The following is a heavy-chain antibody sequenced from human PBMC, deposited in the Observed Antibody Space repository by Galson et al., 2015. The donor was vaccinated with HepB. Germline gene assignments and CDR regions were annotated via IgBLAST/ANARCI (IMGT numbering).Heavy chain of an antibody. D-gene: IGHD2-2*01. CDR2: INPNSGGT. CDR3: ARAPQYRYCSSTSCQFPFGY. Sequence: SVKVSCKASGYTFTGYYMHWVRQAPGQGLGWMGWINPNSGGTNYAQKFQGRVTMTRDTSVSTAYMELSRLRSDDTAVYYCARAPQYRYCSSTSCQFPFGYWGQGTLVTVSS. V-gene: IGHV1-2*02. J-gene: IGHJ4*02. CDR1: GYTFTGYY.